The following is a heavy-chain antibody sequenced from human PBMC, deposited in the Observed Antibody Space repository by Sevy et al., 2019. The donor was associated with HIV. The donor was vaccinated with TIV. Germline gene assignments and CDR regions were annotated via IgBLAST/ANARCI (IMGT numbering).Heavy chain of an antibody. CDR2: IRYDGNNK. CDR3: AKEYSYGYFFDY. Sequence: GGSLRLSCAASGFTFSSYGMHWVRQAPGKGLEWVAFIRYDGNNKYYADSVKVRFTISRDNSKNTLYLQMNSLRAEDTAVYYCAKEYSYGYFFDYWGQGTLVTVSS. J-gene: IGHJ4*02. D-gene: IGHD5-18*01. V-gene: IGHV3-30*02. CDR1: GFTFSSYG.